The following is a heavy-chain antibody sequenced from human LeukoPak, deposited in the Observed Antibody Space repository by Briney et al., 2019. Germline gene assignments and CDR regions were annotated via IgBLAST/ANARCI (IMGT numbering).Heavy chain of an antibody. Sequence: PGGSLRLSCAASGFTFSSYAMSWVRQAPGKGLEWVSAISGSGGSTYYADSVKGRFTISRDNSKNTLYLQMNSLRAEDTAVYYCARGTWFGELPNYFDYWGQGTLVTVSS. D-gene: IGHD3-10*01. CDR2: ISGSGGST. CDR3: ARGTWFGELPNYFDY. J-gene: IGHJ4*02. V-gene: IGHV3-23*01. CDR1: GFTFSSYA.